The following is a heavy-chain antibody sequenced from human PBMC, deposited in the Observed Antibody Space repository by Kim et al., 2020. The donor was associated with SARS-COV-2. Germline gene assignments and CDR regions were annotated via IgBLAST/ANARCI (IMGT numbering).Heavy chain of an antibody. V-gene: IGHV4-30-2*04. Sequence: LKSRVTISVDTSKNQFSLKLSAVTAADTAVYYCARSYSSGWYDYYYGMDVWGQGTTVTVSS. J-gene: IGHJ6*02. D-gene: IGHD6-19*01. CDR3: ARSYSSGWYDYYYGMDV.